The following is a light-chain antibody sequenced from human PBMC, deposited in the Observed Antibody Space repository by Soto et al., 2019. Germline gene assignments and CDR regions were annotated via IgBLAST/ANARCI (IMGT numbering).Light chain of an antibody. Sequence: DIPMTQSPSSVSASVGDRVTITCRASQGISSWLAWYQQKPGKAPKLLIYGAFSLQSGAPSRFSGSQSVTQLALTISVLQPEDFATYYCQQANSFPFTFGPGTKVDI. V-gene: IGKV1-12*01. CDR1: QGISSW. J-gene: IGKJ3*01. CDR2: GAF. CDR3: QQANSFPFT.